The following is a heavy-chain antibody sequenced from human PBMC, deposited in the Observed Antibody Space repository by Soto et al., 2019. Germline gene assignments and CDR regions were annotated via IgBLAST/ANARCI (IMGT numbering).Heavy chain of an antibody. J-gene: IGHJ5*02. CDR1: GYTVTSDD. CDR3: ARDLSECISARCYGDNWFAP. V-gene: IGHV1-18*01. D-gene: IGHD2-2*01. CDR2: ISPYNGNT. Sequence: GSAGKVSCKTSGYTVTSDDIGWVRQAPGQGLEWMGWISPYNGNTNCTQNLQGRVTMTTDTSTSTAYMELRSLRSDDTAVYYCARDLSECISARCYGDNWFAPWG.